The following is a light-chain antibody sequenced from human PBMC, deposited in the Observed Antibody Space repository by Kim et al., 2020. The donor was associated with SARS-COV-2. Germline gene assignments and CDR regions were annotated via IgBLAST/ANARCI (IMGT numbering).Light chain of an antibody. CDR3: QQYNNWPFYT. CDR1: QRVSSN. CDR2: GAS. J-gene: IGKJ2*01. Sequence: SPGERATLSCRASQRVSSNLAWYQQKPGQAPRLLIYGASTRATGIPARFSGSGSGTEFTFTISSLQSEDFAVYYCQQYNNWPFYTFGQGTKLEI. V-gene: IGKV3-15*01.